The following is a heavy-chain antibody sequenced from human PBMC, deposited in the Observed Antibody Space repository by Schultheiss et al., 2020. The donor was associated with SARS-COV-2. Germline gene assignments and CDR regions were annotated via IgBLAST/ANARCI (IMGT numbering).Heavy chain of an antibody. Sequence: SETLSLTCTVSGGSISSGGYYWSWIRQHPGKGLEWIGYIYYSGSTYYNPSLKSRVTISVDTSKNQFSLKLSSVTAADTAVYYCAREWYSSSDFGMDVWGQGTTVTVSS. V-gene: IGHV4-31*03. J-gene: IGHJ6*02. CDR3: AREWYSSSDFGMDV. CDR1: GGSISSGGYY. CDR2: IYYSGST. D-gene: IGHD6-6*01.